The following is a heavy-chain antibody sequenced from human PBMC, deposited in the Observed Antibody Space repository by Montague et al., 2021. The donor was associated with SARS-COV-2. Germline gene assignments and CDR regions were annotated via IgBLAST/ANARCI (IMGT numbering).Heavy chain of an antibody. CDR1: GGSFSGYY. Sequence: SETLSLTCAVYGGSFSGYYWSWIRQPPGKGLEWIGEINHSGSTNYNPSLKSRVTISVDTSKNQFSLKLSSVTAADTAVYYCARDRGVQYQLQMPFYFDYWGQGTLVTVSS. J-gene: IGHJ4*02. CDR2: INHSGST. V-gene: IGHV4-34*01. CDR3: ARDRGVQYQLQMPFYFDY. D-gene: IGHD2-2*01.